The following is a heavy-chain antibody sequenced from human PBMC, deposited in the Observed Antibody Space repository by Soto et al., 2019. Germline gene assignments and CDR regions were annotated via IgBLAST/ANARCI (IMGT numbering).Heavy chain of an antibody. CDR1: GGTFSSYA. CDR3: AVGFGELFPPPFVF. CDR2: IIPIFGTA. J-gene: IGHJ4*02. V-gene: IGHV1-69*12. D-gene: IGHD3-10*01. Sequence: QVQLVQSGAEVKKPGYSVKVSCKASGGTFSSYAISWVRQAPGQGLEWMGGIIPIFGTANYAQKFQGRVTITADESTSTAYMALSSLRSEDTAVYYCAVGFGELFPPPFVFWGQGTLVTVSS.